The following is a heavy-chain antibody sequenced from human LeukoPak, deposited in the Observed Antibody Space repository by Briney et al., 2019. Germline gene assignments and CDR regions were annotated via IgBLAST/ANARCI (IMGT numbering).Heavy chain of an antibody. Sequence: HTGGSLRLSCAASGFTFSSYGMHWVRQAPGKGLEWVAVIWYDGSNKYYADSVKGRFTISRDNSKNTLYLQMNSLRAEDTAVYYCARGGTSLMTTVTTDYYYYYGMDVWGQGTTVTVSS. CDR3: ARGGTSLMTTVTTDYYYYYGMDV. J-gene: IGHJ6*02. CDR1: GFTFSSYG. D-gene: IGHD4-11*01. CDR2: IWYDGSNK. V-gene: IGHV3-33*01.